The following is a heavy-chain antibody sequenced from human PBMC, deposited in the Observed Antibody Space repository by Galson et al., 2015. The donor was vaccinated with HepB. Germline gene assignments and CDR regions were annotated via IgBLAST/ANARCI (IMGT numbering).Heavy chain of an antibody. J-gene: IGHJ6*02. D-gene: IGHD5-18*01. V-gene: IGHV1-2*06. CDR3: ARSDMAYYYGVDV. CDR1: GYTFTGYY. CDR2: INPNNGGT. Sequence: LVKVSCKASGYTFTGYYIHWVRQAPGQGLEWMGRINPNNGGTKYAQKFQGRVTVTRDTSISTAYMELSSLGSDDTAVYYCARSDMAYYYGVDVWGQGTTVTVSS.